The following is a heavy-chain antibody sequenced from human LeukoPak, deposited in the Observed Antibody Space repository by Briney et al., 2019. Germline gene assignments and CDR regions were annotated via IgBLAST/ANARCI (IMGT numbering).Heavy chain of an antibody. J-gene: IGHJ4*02. Sequence: GGSLRLSCAASGFSFSDYGMHWVRQAPGKGLEWVSAISGSGGSTYYADSVKGRFTISRDNSKNTLYLQMNSLRAEDTAVYYCAKGGIVATMANFDYWGQGTLVTVSS. CDR2: ISGSGGST. D-gene: IGHD5-12*01. CDR3: AKGGIVATMANFDY. V-gene: IGHV3-23*01. CDR1: GFSFSDYG.